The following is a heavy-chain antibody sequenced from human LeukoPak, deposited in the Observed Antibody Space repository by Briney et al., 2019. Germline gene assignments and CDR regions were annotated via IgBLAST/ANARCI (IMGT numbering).Heavy chain of an antibody. CDR2: ISGSGGST. J-gene: IGHJ4*02. CDR3: AKLPKQWLATIEPYYFDY. CDR1: GFTFSSYA. D-gene: IGHD6-19*01. V-gene: IGHV3-23*01. Sequence: PGGSLRLSCAASGFTFSSYAMSWVRQAPGKGLEWVSAISGSGGSTYYADSVKGRFTISRDNSKNTLYLRMNSLRAEDTAVYYCAKLPKQWLATIEPYYFDYWGQGTLVTVSS.